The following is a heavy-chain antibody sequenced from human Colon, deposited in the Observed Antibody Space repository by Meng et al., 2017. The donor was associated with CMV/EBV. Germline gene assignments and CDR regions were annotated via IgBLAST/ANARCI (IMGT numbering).Heavy chain of an antibody. J-gene: IGHJ6*02. Sequence: GGSLRLSCAASGFTFDDHAMHWVRQVPGKGPELVAGITWNSETIAYGDSVKGRFTVSRDNAKTALYLQMNSLRPEDTALYYCAKDVGANFFYGLDVWGQGTTVTVSS. CDR1: GFTFDDHA. D-gene: IGHD1-26*01. CDR2: ITWNSETI. V-gene: IGHV3-9*01. CDR3: AKDVGANFFYGLDV.